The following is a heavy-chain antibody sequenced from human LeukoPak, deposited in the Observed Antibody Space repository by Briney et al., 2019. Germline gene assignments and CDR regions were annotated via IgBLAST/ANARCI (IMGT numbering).Heavy chain of an antibody. Sequence: GGSLRLSCAASGFTFSSYGMSWVRQAPGKGLEWVSAISGSGGSTYYADSVKGRFTISRDNSKNTLYLQMNSLRAEDTAVYHCAKDRRVSAAGECLQHWGQGTRVTVSS. CDR1: GFTFSSYG. CDR3: AKDRRVSAAGECLQH. CDR2: ISGSGGST. J-gene: IGHJ1*01. D-gene: IGHD2-2*01. V-gene: IGHV3-23*01.